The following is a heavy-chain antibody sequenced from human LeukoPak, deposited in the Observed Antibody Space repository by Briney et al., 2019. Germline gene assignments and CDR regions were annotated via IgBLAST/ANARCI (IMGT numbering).Heavy chain of an antibody. J-gene: IGHJ4*02. V-gene: IGHV3-74*01. CDR2: INIDGRTT. CDR1: GFTFNNYW. CDR3: ARSNSSGWYDY. Sequence: PGGSLRLSCAASGFTFNNYWMHWVRQPPGRGLLWVSRINIDGRTTTYADSVKGRFTISSDNAKNTLYLQMNSLRAEDTAVYYCARSNSSGWYDYWGQGTLVTVSS. D-gene: IGHD6-19*01.